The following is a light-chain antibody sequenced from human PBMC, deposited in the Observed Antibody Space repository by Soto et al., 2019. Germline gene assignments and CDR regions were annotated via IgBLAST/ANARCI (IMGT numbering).Light chain of an antibody. CDR3: LQDKNWPRT. CDR2: GAS. CDR1: ESVSSN. J-gene: IGKJ1*01. Sequence: ETVMTQSPATLSVSPGERATLSCRASESVSSNLGWYQQKPGQAPRLLIYGASTRVTGIPARFSGSGSGTEFTLTISSLQAEDVAVYHCLQDKNWPRTFGQGTKVEIK. V-gene: IGKV3-15*01.